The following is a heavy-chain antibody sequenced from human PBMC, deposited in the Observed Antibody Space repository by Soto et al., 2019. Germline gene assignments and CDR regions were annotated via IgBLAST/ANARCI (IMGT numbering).Heavy chain of an antibody. V-gene: IGHV1-24*01. Sequence: GASVKVSCKVSGYTLTELSMHWLRQAPGKGLEWMGGFDPEDGETIYAQKFQGRVTMTEDTSTDTAYMELSSLRSEDTAVYYCATDGSGVTWGSWSWFDPWGQGTLVTVSS. D-gene: IGHD6-13*01. J-gene: IGHJ5*02. CDR2: FDPEDGET. CDR3: ATDGSGVTWGSWSWFDP. CDR1: GYTLTELS.